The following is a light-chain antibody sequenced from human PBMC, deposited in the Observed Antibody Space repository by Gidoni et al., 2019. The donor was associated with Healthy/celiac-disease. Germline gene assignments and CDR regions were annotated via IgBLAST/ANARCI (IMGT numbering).Light chain of an antibody. J-gene: IGLJ2*01. Sequence: SYELTQPPSVSVSPGQTARITCSGDALPKHYAYWYQQKPGQAPVLVLYKDSERPSGIPERFSGSSSGTTVTLTIRGVQAEDEADYYCQSADSSGTYRVVFGGGTKLTVL. CDR3: QSADSSGTYRVV. V-gene: IGLV3-25*03. CDR1: ALPKHY. CDR2: KDS.